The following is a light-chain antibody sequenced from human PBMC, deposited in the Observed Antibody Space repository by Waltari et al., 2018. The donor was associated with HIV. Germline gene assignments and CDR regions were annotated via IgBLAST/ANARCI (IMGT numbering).Light chain of an antibody. Sequence: EIVLTQSPGTLSFSPGERATLSCTASESVDTRHLAWYQQKPGQPPRLLIYRISNRATGIPDRFDGSGSGTDFTLTISRLEPEDFAVYYCQQYGLSPITFGQGTRLEIK. V-gene: IGKV3-20*01. CDR2: RIS. J-gene: IGKJ5*01. CDR3: QQYGLSPIT. CDR1: ESVDTRH.